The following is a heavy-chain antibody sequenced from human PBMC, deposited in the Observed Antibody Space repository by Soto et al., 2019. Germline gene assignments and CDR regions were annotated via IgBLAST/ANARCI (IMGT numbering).Heavy chain of an antibody. V-gene: IGHV4-61*01. D-gene: IGHD4-4*01. Sequence: PSCSMSLTSRVSEGPIGKESRYWRWLQHQPGKGLEWIGYIYYTGSTNYNPSLESRVFMSVDTSKNQLSLQLRSVTAADTEPYSCAGAAVYSRRSHDPWGQGTPVPVS. CDR2: IYYTGST. CDR3: AGAAVYSRRSHDP. CDR1: EGPIGKESRY. J-gene: IGHJ5*02.